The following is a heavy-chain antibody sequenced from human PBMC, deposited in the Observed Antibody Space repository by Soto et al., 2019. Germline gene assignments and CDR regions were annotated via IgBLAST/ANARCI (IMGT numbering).Heavy chain of an antibody. Sequence: ASVKVSCKASGNTFTGYYMHWVRQAPGQGLEWMGWINPNSGGTNYAQKFQGWVTMTRDTSISTAYMELSRLRSDDTAVYYCARGGGYSGYDYHYWGQGTLVTVSS. J-gene: IGHJ4*02. CDR2: INPNSGGT. CDR1: GNTFTGYY. CDR3: ARGGGYSGYDYHY. V-gene: IGHV1-2*04. D-gene: IGHD5-12*01.